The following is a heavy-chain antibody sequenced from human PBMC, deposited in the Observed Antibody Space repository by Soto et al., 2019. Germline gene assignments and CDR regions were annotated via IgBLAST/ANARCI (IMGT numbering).Heavy chain of an antibody. CDR3: ARHNYCSSTSCPYYFDY. Sequence: QLQLQESGPGLVKPSETLSLTCTVSGGSISSSSYYWGWIRQPPGKGLEWIGSIYYSGSTYYNPSLKSRVTISVDTSKNQFSLKLSSVTAADTAVYYCARHNYCSSTSCPYYFDYWGQGTLVTVSS. J-gene: IGHJ4*02. V-gene: IGHV4-39*01. CDR1: GGSISSSSYY. D-gene: IGHD2-2*01. CDR2: IYYSGST.